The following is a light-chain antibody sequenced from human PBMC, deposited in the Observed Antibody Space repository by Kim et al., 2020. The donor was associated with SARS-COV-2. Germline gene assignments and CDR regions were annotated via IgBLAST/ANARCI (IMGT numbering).Light chain of an antibody. CDR2: GAS. CDR3: QQYNNGPPWT. J-gene: IGKJ1*01. V-gene: IGKV3-15*01. CDR1: QSVSNN. Sequence: SPGERVILSCRASQSVSNNLAGYQQRPGQAPRLLIYGASTRATDIPVRLTGSGSGTEFTLTISSLRSEDFAVYYCQQYNNGPPWTFGQGTKVDIK.